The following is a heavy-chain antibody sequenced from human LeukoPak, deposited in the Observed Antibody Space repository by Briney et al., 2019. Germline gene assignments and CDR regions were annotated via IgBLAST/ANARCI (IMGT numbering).Heavy chain of an antibody. CDR3: ARFVEGPYYFDY. J-gene: IGHJ4*02. V-gene: IGHV3-53*01. CDR1: AFTVSSHY. CDR2: IYIDGST. D-gene: IGHD6-6*01. Sequence: GGSLRLPCAASAFTVSSHYMSWVRQTPEKGLKWVAVIYIDGSTFYADSVKGRFTISRDNAKNSLYLQMNSLRAEDTAVYYCARFVEGPYYFDYWGQGTLVTVSS.